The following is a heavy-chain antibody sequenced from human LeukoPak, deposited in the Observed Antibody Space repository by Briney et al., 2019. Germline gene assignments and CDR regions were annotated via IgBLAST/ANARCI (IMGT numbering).Heavy chain of an antibody. CDR3: ARGHDNYYYYYMDV. J-gene: IGHJ6*03. D-gene: IGHD3-9*01. CDR2: ISTSSSYI. Sequence: ETLSLTCTVSGYSISSGYFWGWVRQAPGKGLEWVSSISTSSSYIYYADSVKGRFTTSRDNAKNSLYLQMNSLRAEDTAVYYCARGHDNYYYYYMDVWGKGTTVTVSS. CDR1: GYSISSGY. V-gene: IGHV3-21*01.